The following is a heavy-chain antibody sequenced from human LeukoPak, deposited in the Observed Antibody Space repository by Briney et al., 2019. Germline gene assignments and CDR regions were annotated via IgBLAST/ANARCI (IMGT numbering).Heavy chain of an antibody. Sequence: TGGSLRLSCAASGVTFRIYAMSWVRQAPGKGLEWVSTISGSGGGTYYADSVKGRFTISRDNDKNSLYLQINSLRAEDTAIYYCARGARYCSGGTCTDYWGQGTLVTVSS. V-gene: IGHV3-23*01. CDR1: GVTFRIYA. D-gene: IGHD2-15*01. J-gene: IGHJ4*02. CDR3: ARGARYCSGGTCTDY. CDR2: ISGSGGGT.